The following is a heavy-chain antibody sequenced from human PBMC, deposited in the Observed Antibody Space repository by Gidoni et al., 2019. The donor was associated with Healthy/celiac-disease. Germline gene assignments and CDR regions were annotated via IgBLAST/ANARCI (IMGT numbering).Heavy chain of an antibody. V-gene: IGHV4-34*01. Sequence: QVQLQQWGAGLLKPSETLSLTCAVYGGSFSGYYWSWIRQPPGKGLEWIGEINHSGSTNYNQSLKSRVTISVDTSKNQFSLKLSSVTAADTAVYYCARGRNDLVGIAARQRGTRFDYWGQGTLVTVSS. J-gene: IGHJ4*02. CDR2: INHSGST. CDR3: ARGRNDLVGIAARQRGTRFDY. D-gene: IGHD6-6*01. CDR1: GGSFSGYY.